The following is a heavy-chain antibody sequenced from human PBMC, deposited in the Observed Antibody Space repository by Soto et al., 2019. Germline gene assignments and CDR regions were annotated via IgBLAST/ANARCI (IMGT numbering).Heavy chain of an antibody. CDR3: AKSLVTIFGVVTSYDAFDI. J-gene: IGHJ3*02. CDR2: ISYDGSNK. Sequence: GGSLRLSCAASGFTFSSYAMHWVRQAPGKGLEWVAVISYDGSNKYYADSVKGRFTISRDNSKNTLYLQMNSLRAEDTAVYYCAKSLVTIFGVVTSYDAFDIWGQGTMVTVSS. CDR1: GFTFSSYA. V-gene: IGHV3-30*18. D-gene: IGHD3-3*01.